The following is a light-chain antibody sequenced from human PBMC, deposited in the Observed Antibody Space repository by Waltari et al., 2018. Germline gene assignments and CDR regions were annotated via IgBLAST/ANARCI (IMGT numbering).Light chain of an antibody. CDR2: GAS. J-gene: IGKJ4*01. CDR1: HGIAYY. Sequence: IRLTQSPSSLSASVGDRVTITCRASHGIAYYLAWFQQKPGQAPKPLIFGASSLQSGVPWRFSGGGSETFFTLTINDLQPEDFATYYCQQYNSYPPTFGGGTRV. V-gene: IGKV1-16*01. CDR3: QQYNSYPPT.